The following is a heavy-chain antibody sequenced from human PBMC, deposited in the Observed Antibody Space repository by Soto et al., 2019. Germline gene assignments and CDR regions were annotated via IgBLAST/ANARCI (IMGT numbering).Heavy chain of an antibody. CDR2: INAGNGNT. V-gene: IGHV1-3*01. J-gene: IGHJ4*02. Sequence: ASVKVSCKASGYTFTSYAMHWGRQAPGQRLEWMGWINAGNGNTKYSQKFQGRVTVTRDTSASTAYMELRSLRSEDTAVYFCARWVGGNYFHYWGQGTLVTAPQ. D-gene: IGHD1-26*01. CDR1: GYTFTSYA. CDR3: ARWVGGNYFHY.